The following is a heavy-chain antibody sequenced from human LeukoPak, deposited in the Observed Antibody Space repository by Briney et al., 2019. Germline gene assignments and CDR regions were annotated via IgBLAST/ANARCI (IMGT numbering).Heavy chain of an antibody. D-gene: IGHD6-13*01. CDR2: VRFDGNNK. V-gene: IGHV3-30*02. CDR1: GCDSGFDFNIYA. J-gene: IGHJ3*01. CDR3: AKVRLLLSSWDDVLES. Sequence: GPSLRLSCAASGCDSGFDFNIYAMTWVRQAPGKGLEWVASVRFDGNNKYYADSVKGRFTISRDNSKNTLYLQMNSLRREDTSIYYCAKVRLLLSSWDDVLESWGQGTMVTVSS.